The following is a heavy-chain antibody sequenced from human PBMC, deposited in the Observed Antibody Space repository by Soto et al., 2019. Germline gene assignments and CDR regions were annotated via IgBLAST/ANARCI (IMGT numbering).Heavy chain of an antibody. CDR3: ARVVVTAIRFGGPYYFDY. J-gene: IGHJ4*02. D-gene: IGHD2-21*02. Sequence: SVKVSCKASGGTFSSYAISWVRQAPGQGLEWMGGIIPIFGTANYAQKFQGRVTITADESTSTAYMELSSLRSEDTAVYYCARVVVTAIRFGGPYYFDYWGQGTLVTVSS. CDR2: IIPIFGTA. V-gene: IGHV1-69*13. CDR1: GGTFSSYA.